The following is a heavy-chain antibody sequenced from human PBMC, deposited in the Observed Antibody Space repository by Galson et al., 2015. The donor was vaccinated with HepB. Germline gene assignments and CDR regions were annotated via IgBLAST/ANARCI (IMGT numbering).Heavy chain of an antibody. Sequence: SVKVSCKASGYSFKNYGINWVRQAPGQGLEWMGWISAYNGNTNYAQKLQGRLTMTKDTSTSTAYMELRSLRSDDTAIYYCATSRLYDSSGPVGYWGQGTLVTVSS. CDR3: ATSRLYDSSGPVGY. J-gene: IGHJ4*02. V-gene: IGHV1-18*01. D-gene: IGHD3-22*01. CDR1: GYSFKNYG. CDR2: ISAYNGNT.